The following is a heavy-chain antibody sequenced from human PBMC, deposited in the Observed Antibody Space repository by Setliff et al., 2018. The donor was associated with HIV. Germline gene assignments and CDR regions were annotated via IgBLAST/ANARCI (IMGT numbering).Heavy chain of an antibody. J-gene: IGHJ4*02. V-gene: IGHV1-46*01. CDR1: GYTFTRYY. CDR2: ISPSGIST. CDR3: ARDDPDCSGGSCPFDY. D-gene: IGHD2-15*01. Sequence: ASVKVSCKASGYTFTRYYMHWVRQAPGQGLEWMGMISPSGISTSYAQKFQGRVTMTRDTSTSTAYMELSSLKSEDTAVYYCARDDPDCSGGSCPFDYWGQGTLVTVSS.